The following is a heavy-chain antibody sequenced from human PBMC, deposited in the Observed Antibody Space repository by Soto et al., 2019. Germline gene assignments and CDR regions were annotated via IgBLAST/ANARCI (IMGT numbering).Heavy chain of an antibody. D-gene: IGHD3-9*01. J-gene: IGHJ2*01. CDR2: IFYSGKI. Sequence: SETLSLTCTVSVGSISSYYWSWIRQPPGKGLEWIGYIFYSGKIDYNPSIKSRVTMSVDMSKNQISLKLTSVSAADTAVYYCARGGHPDYDILTGSPYWYFNLWGRGTLVTAPQ. CDR1: VGSISSYY. CDR3: ARGGHPDYDILTGSPYWYFNL. V-gene: IGHV4-59*01.